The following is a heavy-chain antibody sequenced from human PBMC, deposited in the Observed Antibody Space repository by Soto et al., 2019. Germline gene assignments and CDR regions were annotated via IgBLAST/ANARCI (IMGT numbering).Heavy chain of an antibody. Sequence: GGSLRLSCAASGFTFGRYGIHWVRQAPGKGLEWVAFISHDGNNEYYADSVKGRFTISRDNSKNALYLQMTSLRAEDTAVYYCGKDRGVTYYYYAMDVWGQGTTVTVS. CDR2: ISHDGNNE. CDR1: GFTFGRYG. V-gene: IGHV3-30*18. J-gene: IGHJ6*02. CDR3: GKDRGVTYYYYAMDV. D-gene: IGHD3-10*01.